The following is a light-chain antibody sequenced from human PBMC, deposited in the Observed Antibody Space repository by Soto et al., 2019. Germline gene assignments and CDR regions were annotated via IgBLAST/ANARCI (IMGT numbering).Light chain of an antibody. CDR3: QQYGRALWT. CDR1: QSIDTW. V-gene: IGKV1-5*01. CDR2: DAS. Sequence: GDRVSITCRASQSIDTWLAWYQQKPGKAPSLLIFDASILPRGIPSRFSESGSGTEFTLTISSLQPDDLGTYYCQQYGRALWTFGQGTRVEI. J-gene: IGKJ1*01.